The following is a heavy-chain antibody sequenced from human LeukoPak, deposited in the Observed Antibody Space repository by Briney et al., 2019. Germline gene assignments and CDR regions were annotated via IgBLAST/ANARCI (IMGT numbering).Heavy chain of an antibody. CDR1: GGSISSSSYY. J-gene: IGHJ2*01. CDR3: ARNWGWSYQAWYFDL. V-gene: IGHV4-61*05. Sequence: NPSETLSLTCTVSGGSISSSSYYWGWIRQPPGKGLEWIGYIYYSGSTNYNPSLKSRVTISVDTSKNQFSLKLSSVTAADTAVYYCARNWGWSYQAWYFDLWGRGTLVTVSS. CDR2: IYYSGST. D-gene: IGHD7-27*01.